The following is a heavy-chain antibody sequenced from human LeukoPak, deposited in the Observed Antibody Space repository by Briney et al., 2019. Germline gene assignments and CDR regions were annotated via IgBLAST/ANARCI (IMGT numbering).Heavy chain of an antibody. CDR3: AKDVSADYYDSSGYYSEYFQH. CDR1: GFTFDDYA. D-gene: IGHD3-22*01. Sequence: GGSLRLSCAASGFTFDDYAMHWVRQAPGKGLEWVSGISWNSGSIGYADSVKGRFTISRDNSKNTLYLQMNSLRAEDTAVYYCAKDVSADYYDSSGYYSEYFQHWGQGTLVTVSS. V-gene: IGHV3-9*01. J-gene: IGHJ1*01. CDR2: ISWNSGSI.